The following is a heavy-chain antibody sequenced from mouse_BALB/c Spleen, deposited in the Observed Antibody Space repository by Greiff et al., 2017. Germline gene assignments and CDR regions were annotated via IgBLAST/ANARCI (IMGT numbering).Heavy chain of an antibody. J-gene: IGHJ4*01. D-gene: IGHD2-4*01. Sequence: EVQLMESGGGLVQPGGSRKLSCAASGFTFSSFGMHWVRQAPEKGLEWVAYISSGSSTIYYADTVKGRFTISRDNPKNTLFLQMTSLRSEDTAMYYCARYEYDGPMDDWGQGTSVTVSS. CDR3: ARYEYDGPMDD. CDR2: ISSGSSTI. V-gene: IGHV5-17*02. CDR1: GFTFSSFG.